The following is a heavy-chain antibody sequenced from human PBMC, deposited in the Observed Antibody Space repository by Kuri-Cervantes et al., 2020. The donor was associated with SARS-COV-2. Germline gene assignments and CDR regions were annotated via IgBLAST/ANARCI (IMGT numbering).Heavy chain of an antibody. V-gene: IGHV4-4*07. CDR3: ARKLGCTRDTCPWGGFGP. Sequence: AETLSPTCTVSDAAISSNYWSWIRQLDGRGLGWLGRIHTRGSTNYNPTLKSRVTMSGDTSKIQFSLTLRSVNSADTAFYYCARKLGCTRDTCPWGGFGPWGQGALVTVSS. CDR2: IHTRGST. CDR1: DAAISSNY. D-gene: IGHD2-8*01. J-gene: IGHJ5*02.